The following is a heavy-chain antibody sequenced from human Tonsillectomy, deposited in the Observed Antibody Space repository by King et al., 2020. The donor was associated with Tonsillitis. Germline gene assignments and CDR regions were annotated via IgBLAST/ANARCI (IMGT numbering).Heavy chain of an antibody. CDR1: GFTFRNAW. J-gene: IGHJ4*02. D-gene: IGHD4-11*01. V-gene: IGHV3-15*01. CDR2: IKSATEGGTT. Sequence: VQLVESGGDLVKPGESLRLSCRASGFTFRNAWMSWVRQIPGKGLEWVGRIKSATEGGTTDTAAPVKGRFSISREDSKNTMDLQMDSLKIEDTAVYYCITTLADYRAAYFHSWGPGSLVTVSS. CDR3: ITTLADYRAAYFHS.